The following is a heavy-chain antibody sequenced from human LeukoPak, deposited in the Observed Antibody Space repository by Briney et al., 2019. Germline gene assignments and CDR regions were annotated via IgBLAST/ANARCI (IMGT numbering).Heavy chain of an antibody. J-gene: IGHJ5*02. Sequence: PGGSLRLSCAASGFTFSSYAMHWVRQAPGKGLEWVSYISSSGNTIYDADSVKGRFTISRDNAKNSLYLQMNSLRAEDTAVYYCARDGQLLWFGETPTWGQGTLVTVSS. CDR3: ARDGQLLWFGETPT. CDR2: ISSSGNTI. V-gene: IGHV3-48*03. CDR1: GFTFSSYA. D-gene: IGHD3-10*01.